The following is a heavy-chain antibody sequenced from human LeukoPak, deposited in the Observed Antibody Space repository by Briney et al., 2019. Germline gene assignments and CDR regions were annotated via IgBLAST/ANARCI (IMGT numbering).Heavy chain of an antibody. Sequence: GGSLRLSCAASGLPFSTFWMNWVRQAPGQGLEWVANINQDGSEEYYVDSVKGRFTISRDNAKNSVYLQMNSLRVEDTAIYYCARNARGLGDYWGEGTVVSVSS. CDR3: ARNARGLGDY. CDR2: INQDGSEE. CDR1: GLPFSTFW. V-gene: IGHV3-7*01. D-gene: IGHD2-2*01. J-gene: IGHJ4*02.